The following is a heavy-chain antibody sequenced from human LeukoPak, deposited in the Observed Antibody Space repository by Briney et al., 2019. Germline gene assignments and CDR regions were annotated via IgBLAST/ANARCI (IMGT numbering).Heavy chain of an antibody. CDR2: IYHGGTT. CDR3: ATTTVTPIGDAFDI. D-gene: IGHD4-17*01. J-gene: IGHJ3*02. V-gene: IGHV4-4*02. CDR1: GDSISSSNW. Sequence: SETLSLTCAVFGDSISSSNWWSWVRQPPGKGLEWIGEIYHGGTTNYNPSLKSRVTISIDKSKNHFSLNLSSVSAADTAVYYCATTTVTPIGDAFDIWGQGTLVTVSS.